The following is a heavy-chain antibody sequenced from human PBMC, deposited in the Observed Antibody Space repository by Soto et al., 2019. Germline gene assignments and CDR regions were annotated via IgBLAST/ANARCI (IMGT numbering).Heavy chain of an antibody. J-gene: IGHJ4*02. V-gene: IGHV4-61*01. Sequence: WETLSLTCTVSGDSLTSHSYYWTWVRQPPGKGLEWIGNIYYTGNANYNPSLTGRVTLSVDTSRNQFSLRLTSVTAADTAVYYCARDGYDGSGSPYPAYWGTGTQVTGSS. D-gene: IGHD3-10*01. CDR3: ARDGYDGSGSPYPAY. CDR1: GDSLTSHSYY. CDR2: IYYTGNA.